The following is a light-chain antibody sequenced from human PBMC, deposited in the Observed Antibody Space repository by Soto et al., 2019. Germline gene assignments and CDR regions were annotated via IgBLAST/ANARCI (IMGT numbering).Light chain of an antibody. CDR3: QQSYRTPFT. V-gene: IGKV1-39*01. Sequence: DIQMTQSPSSLSVSVGDRVTITCRASQSISSYLNWYQQKPGKAPKXXIYAASSLQSGVPSRFSGSGSGTDFTLTISSLQPEDFATYYCQQSYRTPFTFGQGTRLEIK. CDR2: AAS. J-gene: IGKJ5*01. CDR1: QSISSY.